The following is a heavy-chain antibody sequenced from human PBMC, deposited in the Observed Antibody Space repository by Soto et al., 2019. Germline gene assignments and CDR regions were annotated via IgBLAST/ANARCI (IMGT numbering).Heavy chain of an antibody. Sequence: EVQLLESGGGLVQPGGSLRLSCAASGFTFSSYAMSWVRQAPGKGLEWVSAISHGRNYIFYAESVQGRFTISRDNAKNSLCLQMDSLRAEDTAVYYCARGRYFDSTGYYSEQSAPYYFDYWGPGTLVTVSS. V-gene: IGHV3-21*01. CDR2: ISHGRNYI. CDR3: ARGRYFDSTGYYSEQSAPYYFDY. J-gene: IGHJ4*02. CDR1: GFTFSSYA. D-gene: IGHD3-22*01.